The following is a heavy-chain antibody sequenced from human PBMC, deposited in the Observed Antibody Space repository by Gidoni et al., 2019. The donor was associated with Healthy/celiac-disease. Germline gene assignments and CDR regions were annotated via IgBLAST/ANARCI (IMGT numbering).Heavy chain of an antibody. Sequence: QVQLVESGGGVVQPGRSLRLSCAASGFTFSSYGMHWVRPAPGKGLEWVAVISYDGSNKYYADSVKGRFTISRDNSKNTLYLQMNSLRAEDTAVYYCAKDRHYYDSSGYYSGYYYYGMDVWGQGTTVTVSS. V-gene: IGHV3-30*18. CDR2: ISYDGSNK. CDR3: AKDRHYYDSSGYYSGYYYYGMDV. J-gene: IGHJ6*02. CDR1: GFTFSSYG. D-gene: IGHD3-22*01.